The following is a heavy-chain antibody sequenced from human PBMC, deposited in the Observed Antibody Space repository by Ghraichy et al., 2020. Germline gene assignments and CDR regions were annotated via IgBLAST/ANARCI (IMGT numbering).Heavy chain of an antibody. D-gene: IGHD3-3*01. J-gene: IGHJ6*02. CDR3: ARDRAVFGPGGMDV. CDR2: IYYSGGA. V-gene: IGHV4-59*01. Sequence: SETLSLTCTVSGGSINNYYWSWTRQPPGKGLEWIGFIYYSGGANYNPSLKSRATISVDASMTQFSLRLSSVTAADTAVYYCARDRAVFGPGGMDVWGQGTTATVSS. CDR1: GGSINNYY.